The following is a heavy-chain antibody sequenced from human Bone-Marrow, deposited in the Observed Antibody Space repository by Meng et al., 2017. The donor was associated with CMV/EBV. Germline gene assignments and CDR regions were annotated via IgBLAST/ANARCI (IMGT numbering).Heavy chain of an antibody. CDR2: VYYSGRT. Sequence: SETLSLTCTVSGGSISSSSYYWGWIRQPPGKGLEWIGSVYYSGRTYYNPSLKSRVTVSVDTSKNQFSLKLSSVTAADTAVYYCARDNAIFGVVIPLHYYYGMDVWGQGTTVTGSS. J-gene: IGHJ6*02. CDR3: ARDNAIFGVVIPLHYYYGMDV. CDR1: GGSISSSSYY. V-gene: IGHV4-39*07. D-gene: IGHD3-3*01.